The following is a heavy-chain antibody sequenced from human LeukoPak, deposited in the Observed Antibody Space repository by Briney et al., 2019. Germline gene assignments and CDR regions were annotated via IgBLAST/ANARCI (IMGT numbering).Heavy chain of an antibody. J-gene: IGHJ5*02. D-gene: IGHD3-3*01. CDR1: GGSISSGGYS. CDR3: ARAGTYYDFWSGYYTGGNETPRATYNWFDP. Sequence: SETLSLTCAVSGGSISSGGYSWSWIRQPPGKGLEWIGYIYHSGSTYYNPSLKSRVTMSVDTSKNQFSLKLSSVTAADTAVYYCARAGTYYDFWSGYYTGGNETPRATYNWFDPWGQGTLVTVSS. V-gene: IGHV4-30-2*01. CDR2: IYHSGST.